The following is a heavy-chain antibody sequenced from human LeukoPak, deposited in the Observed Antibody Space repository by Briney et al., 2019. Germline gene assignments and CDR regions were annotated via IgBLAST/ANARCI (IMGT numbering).Heavy chain of an antibody. CDR1: GGSITDYY. D-gene: IGHD1-26*01. J-gene: IGHJ5*02. Sequence: SETLSLTCTVSGGSITDYYWSWIRQPAGKRLEWIGHIYKSGSTDYNPSLKSRVTMSIDTSKSQFSLNLSSVTAADTAVYYCARDDRVSGTFLRWFDPWGQGTLVTVSS. V-gene: IGHV4-4*07. CDR2: IYKSGST. CDR3: ARDDRVSGTFLRWFDP.